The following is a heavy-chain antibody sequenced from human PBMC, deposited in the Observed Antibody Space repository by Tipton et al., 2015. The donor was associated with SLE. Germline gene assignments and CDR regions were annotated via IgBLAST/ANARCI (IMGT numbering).Heavy chain of an antibody. D-gene: IGHD2-2*01. J-gene: IGHJ4*02. V-gene: IGHV4-39*07. Sequence: PSLKSRVTISEDTSKNQFSLRLRSVTAADTAVYYCASTSPLGYWGQGTLVTVSS. CDR3: ASTSPLGY.